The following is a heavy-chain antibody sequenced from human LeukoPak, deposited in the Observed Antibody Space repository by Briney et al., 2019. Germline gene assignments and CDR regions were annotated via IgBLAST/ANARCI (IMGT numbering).Heavy chain of an antibody. CDR1: RFTLSTYG. D-gene: IGHD2-2*01. Sequence: GGSLRLSCGASRFTLSTYGLHWVRQAPGKGLEWVAVISYDGSNKYYADSVKGRFTISRDNSKNTLYLQMNSLRAEDTAVYYCARVMGRYCSSTSCYVDYWGQGTLVTVSS. V-gene: IGHV3-30*19. CDR3: ARVMGRYCSSTSCYVDY. CDR2: ISYDGSNK. J-gene: IGHJ4*02.